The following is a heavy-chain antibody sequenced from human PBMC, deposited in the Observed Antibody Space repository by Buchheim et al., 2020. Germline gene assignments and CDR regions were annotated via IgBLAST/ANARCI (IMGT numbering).Heavy chain of an antibody. D-gene: IGHD6-19*01. J-gene: IGHJ4*02. Sequence: EVQLVESGGGLVQPGRSLRLSCTASGFTFGDYAMSWVRQAPGKGLEWVGFIRSKAYGGTTEYAASVKGRFTISRDDSKSIAYLQMNSLKTEDTAVYYCTRGSGWYGMIDYWGQGTL. CDR3: TRGSGWYGMIDY. CDR2: IRSKAYGGTT. V-gene: IGHV3-49*04. CDR1: GFTFGDYA.